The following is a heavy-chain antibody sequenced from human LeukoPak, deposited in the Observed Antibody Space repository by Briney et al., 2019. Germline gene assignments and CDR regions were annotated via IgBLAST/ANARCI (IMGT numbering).Heavy chain of an antibody. D-gene: IGHD6-19*01. J-gene: IGHJ4*02. V-gene: IGHV3-48*03. CDR1: GFTFSSYE. CDR2: ISSSGSTI. Sequence: QTGGSLRLSCAASGFTFSSYEMNWVRQAPGKGLAWVSYISSSGSTIYYADSVKGRFTISRDNAKNSLYLQMNSLRAEDTAVYYCARDSESGWSDYWGQGTLVTVSS. CDR3: ARDSESGWSDY.